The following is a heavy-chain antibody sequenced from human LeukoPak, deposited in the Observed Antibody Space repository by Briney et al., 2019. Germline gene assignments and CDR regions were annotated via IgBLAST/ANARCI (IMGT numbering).Heavy chain of an antibody. CDR1: GFTFSSYA. V-gene: IGHV3-23*01. J-gene: IGHJ4*02. Sequence: GGSLRLSCAASGFTFSSYAMSWVRQAPGKGLEWVSAISGSGGSTYYADSVKGRFTISRDNSKNTLYLRMNSLKTEDTAVYYCTTDGVIAVAGQVDYWGQGTLVTVSS. D-gene: IGHD6-19*01. CDR3: TTDGVIAVAGQVDY. CDR2: ISGSGGST.